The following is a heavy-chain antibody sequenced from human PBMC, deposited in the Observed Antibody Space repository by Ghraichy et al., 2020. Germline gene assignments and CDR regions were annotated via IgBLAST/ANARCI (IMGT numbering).Heavy chain of an antibody. Sequence: GGSLRLSCAASGFTFSSYAMSWVRQAPGKGLEWVSAISGSGGSTYYADSVKGRFTISRDNSKNTLYLQMNSLRAEDTAVYYCAKDYYDSSGYYGTAFDYWGQGTLVTVSS. D-gene: IGHD3-22*01. CDR2: ISGSGGST. CDR1: GFTFSSYA. V-gene: IGHV3-23*01. J-gene: IGHJ4*02. CDR3: AKDYYDSSGYYGTAFDY.